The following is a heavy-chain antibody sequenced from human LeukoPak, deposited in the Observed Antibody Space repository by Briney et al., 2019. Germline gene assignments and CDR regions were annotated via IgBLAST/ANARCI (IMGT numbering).Heavy chain of an antibody. CDR2: LNPRSGDT. CDR3: ARDLASMATILPPDGFDI. J-gene: IGHJ3*02. CDR1: GYTFTDYY. Sequence: ASVKVSCKASGYTFTDYYIHWVRQAPGQGLEWMGWLNPRSGDTEYAKKFQGRVIMTGDPSISTAYMDLSSLTSDDTAVYYCARDLASMATILPPDGFDIWGQGTLITVSS. V-gene: IGHV1-2*02. D-gene: IGHD5-24*01.